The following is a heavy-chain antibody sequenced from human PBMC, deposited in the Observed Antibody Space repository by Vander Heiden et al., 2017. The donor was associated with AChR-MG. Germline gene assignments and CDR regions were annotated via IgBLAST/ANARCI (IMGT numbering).Heavy chain of an antibody. CDR1: GFTLSRNA. CDR2: ISSSGFRT. D-gene: IGHD3-22*01. CDR3: AKNFRENYYDSSGYYSLGGDY. Sequence: VQLLEPGGDLVQRGGSLSLTCPAPGFTLSRNALSWLRRAPGKGLERVPAISSSGFRTFYAGSVKGRFTISRDNSKNTLYLQMNSLRAEDTAIYYCAKNFRENYYDSSGYYSLGGDYWGQGTLVTVSS. J-gene: IGHJ4*02. V-gene: IGHV3-23*01.